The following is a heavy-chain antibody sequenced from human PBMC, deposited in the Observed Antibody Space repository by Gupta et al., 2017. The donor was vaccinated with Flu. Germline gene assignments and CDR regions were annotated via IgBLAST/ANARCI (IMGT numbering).Heavy chain of an antibody. D-gene: IGHD2-2*02. CDR2: IIPIFGTA. Sequence: QAPGQGLEWMGGIIPIFGTANYAQKFQGRVTITADESTSTAYMELSSLRSEDTAVYYCARVVVPAAINWFDPWGQGTLVTVSS. J-gene: IGHJ5*02. CDR3: ARVVVPAAINWFDP. V-gene: IGHV1-69*01.